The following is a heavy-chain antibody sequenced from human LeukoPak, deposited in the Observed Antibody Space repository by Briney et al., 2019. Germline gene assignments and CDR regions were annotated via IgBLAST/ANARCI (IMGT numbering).Heavy chain of an antibody. CDR1: GFIFSSNY. Sequence: GGSLRLSCVASGFIFSSNYMSWVRQAPGKGLEWVSVVYSGGGTNYADSVKGRFTISRDRSKNTLYLQMNSLRVEDTAVYYCARAPMTTEDYWGQGTLVTVSS. J-gene: IGHJ4*02. CDR3: ARAPMTTEDY. CDR2: VYSGGGT. V-gene: IGHV3-53*01. D-gene: IGHD4-17*01.